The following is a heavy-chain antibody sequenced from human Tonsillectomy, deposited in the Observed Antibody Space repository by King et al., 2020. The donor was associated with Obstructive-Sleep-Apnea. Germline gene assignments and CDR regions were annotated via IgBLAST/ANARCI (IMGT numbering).Heavy chain of an antibody. CDR1: GGSISSGDYY. Sequence: VQLQESGPGLVKPSQTLSLTCTVSGGSISSGDYYWSWIRQPPGQGLEWIGYIYYSGSTYYNPSLKSRVTISVDTSKNQFSLKLSSVTAADTAVYYCARDLYYYDSSAHWRWFDPWGQGTLVTVSS. J-gene: IGHJ5*02. V-gene: IGHV4-30-4*01. D-gene: IGHD3-22*01. CDR2: IYYSGST. CDR3: ARDLYYYDSSAHWRWFDP.